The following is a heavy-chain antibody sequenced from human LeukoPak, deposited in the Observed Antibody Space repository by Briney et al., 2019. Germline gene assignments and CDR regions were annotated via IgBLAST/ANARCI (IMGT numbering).Heavy chain of an antibody. CDR3: ARAGRDGYTFDY. D-gene: IGHD5-24*01. V-gene: IGHV4-59*08. J-gene: IGHJ4*02. CDR1: GGSISSYY. CDR2: IYYSGST. Sequence: SETLSLTCAVSGGSISSYYWSWIRQPPGKGLEWIGYIYYSGSTNYNPSLKSRVTISVDTSKNQFSLKLSSVTAADTAVYYCARAGRDGYTFDYWGQGTLVTVSS.